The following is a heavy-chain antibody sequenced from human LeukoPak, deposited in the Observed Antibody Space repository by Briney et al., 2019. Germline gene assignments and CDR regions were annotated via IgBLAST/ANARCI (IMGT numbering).Heavy chain of an antibody. CDR3: ARARDDYVRLPFDS. V-gene: IGHV3-48*03. Sequence: PGGSPRLSCAASGFTFSTFEMNWVRQAPGKGPEWVSYITNSGSAISYADSVKGRFTISRDNAKNSLYLQMNSLRAEDTAIYYCARARDDYVRLPFDSWGQGTLVTVSS. CDR2: ITNSGSAI. J-gene: IGHJ4*02. D-gene: IGHD3-16*01. CDR1: GFTFSTFE.